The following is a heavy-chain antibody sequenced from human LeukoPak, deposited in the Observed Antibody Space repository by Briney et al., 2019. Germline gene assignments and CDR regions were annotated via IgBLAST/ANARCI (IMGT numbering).Heavy chain of an antibody. CDR3: AREGDYYDSSGYYYVANRLDY. CDR2: IYHSGST. V-gene: IGHV4-4*02. Sequence: SETLSLTCGVSGGSISSSNWWSWVRQPPGKGLEWIGEIYHSGSTNYNPSLKSRVTISVDKAKNQFSLKLNSVTVADTAVYYCAREGDYYDSSGYYYVANRLDYWGQGTLVTVSS. D-gene: IGHD3-22*01. CDR1: GGSISSSNW. J-gene: IGHJ4*02.